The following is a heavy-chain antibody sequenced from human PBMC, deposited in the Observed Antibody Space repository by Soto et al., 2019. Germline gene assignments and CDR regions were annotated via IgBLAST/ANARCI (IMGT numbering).Heavy chain of an antibody. Sequence: GGSLRLSCAASGFTFSSYGMHWVRQAPGKGLEWVAVIWYDGRNTYYADSVKGRFTISRDNSKNTLYLRMNSLRAEDTAVYYCARTAYYYDSSGYYFDCWGQGTLVTVSS. D-gene: IGHD3-22*01. CDR3: ARTAYYYDSSGYYFDC. V-gene: IGHV3-33*01. CDR2: IWYDGRNT. CDR1: GFTFSSYG. J-gene: IGHJ4*02.